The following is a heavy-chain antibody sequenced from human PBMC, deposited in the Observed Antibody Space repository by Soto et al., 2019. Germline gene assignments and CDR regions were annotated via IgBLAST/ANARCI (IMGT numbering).Heavy chain of an antibody. V-gene: IGHV4-30-4*01. Sequence: QVQLQESGPGLVKPSQTLSLTCTVSGGSISSGDYYWSWIRQPPGKGLEWIGYISYSGSTYYNPSLKSRVTLSVDTSKSHFSLKLSSVTAADTAVYYCASGGGVVPAAMHDYWGQGTLVTVSS. D-gene: IGHD2-2*01. CDR3: ASGGGVVPAAMHDY. CDR2: ISYSGST. CDR1: GGSISSGDYY. J-gene: IGHJ4*02.